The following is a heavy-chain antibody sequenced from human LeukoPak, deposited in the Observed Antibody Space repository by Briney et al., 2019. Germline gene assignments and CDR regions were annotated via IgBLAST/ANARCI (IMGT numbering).Heavy chain of an antibody. CDR2: INPKSGST. J-gene: IGHJ4*02. V-gene: IGHV1-2*02. CDR1: GYIFTDNY. D-gene: IGHD1-26*01. CDR3: ARRGGGSYHRGHFDY. Sequence: ASVKVSCKASGYIFTDNYIHWVRQARGQGLEWMGWINPKSGSTKYAQKFQGRVTMTRDTSISTAYMELSRLRSDDTAVYYCARRGGGSYHRGHFDYWGQGTLVTVSS.